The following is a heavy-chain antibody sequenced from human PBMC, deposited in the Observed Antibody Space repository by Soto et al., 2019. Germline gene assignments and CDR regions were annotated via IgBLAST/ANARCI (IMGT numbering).Heavy chain of an antibody. Sequence: SETLSLTCTVSGGSICSSSYYWGWIRQPPGKGLEWIGSIYYSGSTYYNPSLKSRVTISVDTSKNQFSLKLSSVTAADTAVYYCARRGYYAISAFDIWGQGTMVTVSS. V-gene: IGHV4-39*01. J-gene: IGHJ3*02. CDR2: IYYSGST. CDR1: GGSICSSSYY. D-gene: IGHD2-8*01. CDR3: ARRGYYAISAFDI.